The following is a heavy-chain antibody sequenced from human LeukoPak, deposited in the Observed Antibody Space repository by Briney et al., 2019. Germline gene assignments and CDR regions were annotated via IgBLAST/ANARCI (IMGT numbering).Heavy chain of an antibody. D-gene: IGHD6-19*01. Sequence: SETLSLTCTVSGGSISSYYWSWIRQPPGKGLEWIGYIYYSGSTNYNPSLKSRVTISVDTSKNHFSLKLSSVTAAATAVYYCARDYIAVAGTGFDYWGQGTLVTVSS. V-gene: IGHV4-59*01. CDR3: ARDYIAVAGTGFDY. CDR1: GGSISSYY. J-gene: IGHJ4*02. CDR2: IYYSGST.